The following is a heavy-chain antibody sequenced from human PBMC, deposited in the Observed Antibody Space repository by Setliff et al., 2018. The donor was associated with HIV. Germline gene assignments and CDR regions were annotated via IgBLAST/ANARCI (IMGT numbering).Heavy chain of an antibody. CDR2: TRNKANRYTT. CDR3: ARGLADPWFFYDNSGLNAFNY. D-gene: IGHD3-22*01. J-gene: IGHJ4*02. V-gene: IGHV3-72*01. Sequence: PGGSLRLSCVVSGFIFSDHYMDWVRQAPGKGLEWVARTRNKANRYTTEYAASVKGRFTISRDESENTLFLQMNSLKTEDTAVYYCARGLADPWFFYDNSGLNAFNYWGQGAQVTVSS. CDR1: GFIFSDHY.